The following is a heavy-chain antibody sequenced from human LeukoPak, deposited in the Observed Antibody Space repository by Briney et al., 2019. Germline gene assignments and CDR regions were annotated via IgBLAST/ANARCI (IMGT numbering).Heavy chain of an antibody. D-gene: IGHD3-22*01. Sequence: GGSLRLSCAASGFTFSSYAMSWVRQAPGKGLEWVSAISGSGGSTYYADSVKGRFTISRDNPKNTLYLQMNSLRAEDTAVYYCAGNPKTYYYDSRAHYYYYGMDVWGQGTTVTVSS. CDR1: GFTFSSYA. CDR2: ISGSGGST. J-gene: IGHJ6*02. V-gene: IGHV3-23*01. CDR3: AGNPKTYYYDSRAHYYYYGMDV.